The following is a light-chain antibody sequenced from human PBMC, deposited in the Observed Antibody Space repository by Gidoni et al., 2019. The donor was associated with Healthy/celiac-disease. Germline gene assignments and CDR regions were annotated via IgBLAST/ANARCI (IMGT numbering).Light chain of an antibody. J-gene: IGKJ1*01. CDR1: QSVSSSY. CDR3: QQYGSSRWT. Sequence: EIVLTQSPGTLSLSPGESATLSCRASQSVSSSYLAWYQQKPGQAPRPLIYGASSRATGIPDRFSGSGSGTDFTLTISRLEPEDFAVYYCQQYGSSRWTFGQGTKVEIK. CDR2: GAS. V-gene: IGKV3-20*01.